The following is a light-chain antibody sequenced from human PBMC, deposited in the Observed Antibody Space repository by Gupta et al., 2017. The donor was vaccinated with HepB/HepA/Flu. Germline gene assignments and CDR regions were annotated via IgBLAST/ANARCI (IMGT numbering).Light chain of an antibody. V-gene: IGKV1-33*01. CDR3: QQYDNLPPGT. Sequence: DIQMTQSPSSLSASVGDRVTITCQASQDISNYLNWYQQKPGKATKLLIYDASNLETGVPSRFSGSGSGTDFTFTISSLQPEDIATYYCQQYDNLPPGTFGPGTKVDIK. CDR1: QDISNY. J-gene: IGKJ3*01. CDR2: DAS.